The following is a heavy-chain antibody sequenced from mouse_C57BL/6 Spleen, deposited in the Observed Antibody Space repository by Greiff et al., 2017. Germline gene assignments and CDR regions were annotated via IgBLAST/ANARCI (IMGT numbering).Heavy chain of an antibody. CDR1: GLNNKNTS. J-gene: IGHJ3*01. CDR3: AGSSPLAD. CDR2: LDPAHGNA. V-gene: IGHV14-3*01. D-gene: IGHD1-1*01. Sequence: EVKLMESVAEPVRSGASVKLSSTASGLNNKNTSMHWVKQRPDQGVERIGRLDPAHGNALSAPRCQGKATITADTSSNTADLQLSSLTSEDTAIYYCAGSSPLADWAQGSLVTGSA.